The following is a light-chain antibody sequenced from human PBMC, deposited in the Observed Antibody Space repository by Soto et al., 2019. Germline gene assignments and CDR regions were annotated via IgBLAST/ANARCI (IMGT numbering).Light chain of an antibody. V-gene: IGLV2-8*01. Sequence: QSVLTQPPSASGSPGQSVTISCTGTSSDIGAYNYVSWYQRHPGKVPKLIIYEVTKRPSGVPDRFSASKSGNTASLTVSGLQAEDEADYYCSSHGGANNFYVFGTGDQGHRP. CDR1: SSDIGAYNY. J-gene: IGLJ1*01. CDR2: EVT. CDR3: SSHGGANNFYV.